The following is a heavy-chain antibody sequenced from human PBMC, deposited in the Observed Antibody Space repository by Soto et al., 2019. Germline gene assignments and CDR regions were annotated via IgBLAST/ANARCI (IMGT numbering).Heavy chain of an antibody. CDR3: ARENDSTGRFDI. J-gene: IGHJ3*02. CDR1: GGTFSSYT. Sequence: QVPLVQSGAEVKKPGSSVKVSCKASGGTFSSYTISWVRQAPGQGLEWMGRIIPILGIANYAQKFQGRVTITADKSTSTAYMELSSLRSEDTAVYYCARENDSTGRFDIRGQGTMVTVSS. V-gene: IGHV1-69*08. CDR2: IIPILGIA. D-gene: IGHD3-3*01.